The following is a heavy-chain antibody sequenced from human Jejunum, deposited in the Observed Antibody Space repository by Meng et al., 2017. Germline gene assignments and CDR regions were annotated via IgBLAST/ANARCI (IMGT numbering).Heavy chain of an antibody. J-gene: IGHJ1*01. CDR1: GASIGGYF. Sequence: QVQLQQWGAGQLKPSETLSRTCAVYGASIGGYFWSWIRQTPGKEPEWIGEVNRKGTTNYNPSLEGRVSISVDTSKNQFSLTLNSVTAADTAVYYCARPLGYNGVNLGFFQHWGQGTLVTVSS. V-gene: IGHV4-34*01. CDR2: VNRKGTT. CDR3: ARPLGYNGVNLGFFQH. D-gene: IGHD5-12*01.